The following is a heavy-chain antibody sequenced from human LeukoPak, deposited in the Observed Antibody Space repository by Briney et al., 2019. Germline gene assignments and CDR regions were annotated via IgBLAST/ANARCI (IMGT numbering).Heavy chain of an antibody. V-gene: IGHV1-2*02. CDR2: INPNSGGT. Sequence: ASVKVSCKASGYTFTGYCMHWVRQAPGQGLEWMGWINPNSGGTNYAQKFQGRVTMTRDTSISTAYMELSRLRSDDTAVYYCARTEDWNYGGWFDPWGQGTLVTVSS. J-gene: IGHJ5*02. CDR3: ARTEDWNYGGWFDP. D-gene: IGHD1-7*01. CDR1: GYTFTGYC.